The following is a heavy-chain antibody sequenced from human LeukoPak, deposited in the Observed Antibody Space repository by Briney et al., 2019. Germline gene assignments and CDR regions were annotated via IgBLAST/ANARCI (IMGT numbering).Heavy chain of an antibody. Sequence: GGSLRLSCAASGFTFSSYSMNWVRQAPGKGLEWVSYISSSSSTIYYADSVKGRFTISRDNAKNSLYLQMNSLRAEDTAVYYCASDRVTATSSTPHPNDYWGQGTLVTVSS. D-gene: IGHD2-15*01. CDR3: ASDRVTATSSTPHPNDY. CDR1: GFTFSSYS. CDR2: ISSSSSTI. J-gene: IGHJ4*02. V-gene: IGHV3-48*04.